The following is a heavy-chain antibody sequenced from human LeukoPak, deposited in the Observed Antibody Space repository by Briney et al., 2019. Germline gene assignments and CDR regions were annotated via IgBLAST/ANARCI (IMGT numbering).Heavy chain of an antibody. J-gene: IGHJ5*02. D-gene: IGHD3-3*01. CDR1: GGPFSGYY. CDR2: INHSGST. CDR3: ASRKYYDFWSGLVWFDP. V-gene: IGHV4-34*01. Sequence: SETLSLTCAVYGGPFSGYYWSWIRQPPGKGLEWIGEINHSGSTNYNPSLKSRVTISVDTSKNQFSLKLSSVTAADTAVYYCASRKYYDFWSGLVWFDPWGQGTLVTVSS.